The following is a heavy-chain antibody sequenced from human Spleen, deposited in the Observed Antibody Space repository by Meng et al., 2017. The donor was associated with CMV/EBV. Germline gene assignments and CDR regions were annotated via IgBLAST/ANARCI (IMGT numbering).Heavy chain of an antibody. Sequence: ASVKVSCKASGYTFNDYYIHWVRQAPGQGLEWMGWVNANSGAKDYAQKFQGRVTMTRDTSISTAYMELSRLRSDDTAIYYCARGGSLVLAAARDWGQGTLVTVSS. CDR3: ARGGSLVLAAARD. D-gene: IGHD2-15*01. J-gene: IGHJ4*02. CDR2: VNANSGAK. CDR1: GYTFNDYY. V-gene: IGHV1-2*02.